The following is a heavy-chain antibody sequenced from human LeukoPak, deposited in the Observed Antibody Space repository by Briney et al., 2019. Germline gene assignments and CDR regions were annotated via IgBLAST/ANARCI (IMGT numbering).Heavy chain of an antibody. CDR2: INAGNGNT. Sequence: ASVKVSCKASGYTFTSYAMHWVRQAPGQRLEWMGWINAGNGNTKYSQKFQGRVTITRDTSASTAYMELSSLRSEDTAVYYCARVSRAPIAAAGDFDYWGQGTLVTVSS. J-gene: IGHJ4*02. D-gene: IGHD6-13*01. V-gene: IGHV1-3*01. CDR3: ARVSRAPIAAAGDFDY. CDR1: GYTFTSYA.